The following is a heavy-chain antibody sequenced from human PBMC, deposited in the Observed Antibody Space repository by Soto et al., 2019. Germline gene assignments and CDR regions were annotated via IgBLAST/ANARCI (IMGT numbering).Heavy chain of an antibody. CDR1: GFTFSSYA. Sequence: GSLRLSCAASGFTFSSYAMHWVRQAPGKGLEWVAVISYDGSNKYYADSVKGRFTISRDNSKNTLYLQMNSLRAEDTAVYYCASDYDFWSGFDYWGQGTLVTVSS. D-gene: IGHD3-3*01. J-gene: IGHJ4*02. CDR2: ISYDGSNK. V-gene: IGHV3-30-3*01. CDR3: ASDYDFWSGFDY.